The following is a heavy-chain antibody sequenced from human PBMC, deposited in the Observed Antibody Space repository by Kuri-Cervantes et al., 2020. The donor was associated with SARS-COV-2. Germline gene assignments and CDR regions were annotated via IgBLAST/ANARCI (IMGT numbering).Heavy chain of an antibody. Sequence: SVKVSCKASGGTLSSYAISWVRQAPGQGLEWMGGIIPILGIANYAQKFQGRVTITADKSTSTAYMELSSLRSEDTAVYYCAREVREEYYYDSSGYYLYYFDYWGQGTLVTVSS. CDR1: GGTLSSYA. D-gene: IGHD3-22*01. V-gene: IGHV1-69*10. CDR3: AREVREEYYYDSSGYYLYYFDY. CDR2: IIPILGIA. J-gene: IGHJ4*02.